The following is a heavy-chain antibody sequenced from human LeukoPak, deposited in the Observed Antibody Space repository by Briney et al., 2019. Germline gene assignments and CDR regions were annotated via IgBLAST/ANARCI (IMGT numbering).Heavy chain of an antibody. D-gene: IGHD2-15*01. Sequence: SETLSLTCTVSGGSISSSSYYWGWIRQPPGKGLEWIGSIYYSGSTYYNPSLKSRVTISVDTSKNQFSLKLSSVTAADTAVYYCARIGYCSDGSCVDAFDIWGQGTMVTVSS. CDR1: GGSISSSSYY. V-gene: IGHV4-39*07. CDR3: ARIGYCSDGSCVDAFDI. CDR2: IYYSGST. J-gene: IGHJ3*02.